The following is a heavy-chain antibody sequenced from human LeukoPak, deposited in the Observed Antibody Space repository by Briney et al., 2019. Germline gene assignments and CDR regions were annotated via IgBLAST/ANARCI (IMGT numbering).Heavy chain of an antibody. CDR3: ARHDSSPPEYYYFDY. CDR2: IYYSGST. D-gene: IGHD6-13*01. V-gene: IGHV4-39*01. CDR1: GGSISSSSYY. Sequence: SETLSLTCTVSGGSISSSSYYWGWIRQPPGKGLEWIGSIYYSGSTYYNPSLKSRVTISVDTSKNQFSLKLSSVTAADTVVYYCARHDSSPPEYYYFDYWGQGTLVTVSS. J-gene: IGHJ4*02.